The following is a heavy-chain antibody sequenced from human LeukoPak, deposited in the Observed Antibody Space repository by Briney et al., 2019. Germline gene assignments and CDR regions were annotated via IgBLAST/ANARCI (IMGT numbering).Heavy chain of an antibody. CDR3: ARGARVTMIVVVITPDAFDI. CDR2: ISSSGSTI. J-gene: IGHJ3*02. Sequence: GGSLRLSCAASGFTFSSYEMNWVRQAPGKGLEWVSYISSSGSTIYYADSVKGRFTISRDNAKNSLYLRMNSLRAEDTAVYYCARGARVTMIVVVITPDAFDIWGQGTMVTVSS. CDR1: GFTFSSYE. V-gene: IGHV3-48*03. D-gene: IGHD3-22*01.